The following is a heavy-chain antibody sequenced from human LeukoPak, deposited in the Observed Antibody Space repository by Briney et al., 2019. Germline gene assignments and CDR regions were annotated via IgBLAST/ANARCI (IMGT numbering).Heavy chain of an antibody. J-gene: IGHJ4*02. CDR3: ARESTTVGSPYYFDY. CDR1: GGSMSYYF. D-gene: IGHD1/OR15-1a*01. Sequence: SETLSLTCTVSGGSMSYYFWSWVRQPAGKGLEWIGRIYTNDNSNYNPSLKSRVTMSIDTSKNQFSLRLSSVTAADTAIYYCARESTTVGSPYYFDYWGPGTRVTVSS. CDR2: IYTNDNS. V-gene: IGHV4-4*07.